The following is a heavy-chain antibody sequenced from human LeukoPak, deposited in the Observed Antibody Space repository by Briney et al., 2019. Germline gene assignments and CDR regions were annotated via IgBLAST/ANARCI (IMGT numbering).Heavy chain of an antibody. D-gene: IGHD1-1*01. CDR2: TYYRSKWYN. J-gene: IGHJ4*02. CDR3: AREANWNDERGTFDY. Sequence: SQTFSLTCAISGDSVSSNSAAWNWIRQSPSRGLEWLGRTYYRSKWYNDYAVSVKSRITINPDTSKNQFSLQLNSVTPEDTAVYYCAREANWNDERGTFDYWGQGTLVTVSS. CDR1: GDSVSSNSAA. V-gene: IGHV6-1*01.